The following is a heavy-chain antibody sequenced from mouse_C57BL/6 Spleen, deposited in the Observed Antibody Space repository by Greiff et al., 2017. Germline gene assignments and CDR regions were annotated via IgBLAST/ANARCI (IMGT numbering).Heavy chain of an antibody. D-gene: IGHD2-5*01. V-gene: IGHV1-64*01. Sequence: VQLQQPGAELVKPGASVKLSCKASGYSFTSYWMHWVKQRSGQGLEWIGMIHPNSGSTNYNEKFKSKATLTVDKSSSTAYMQLSSLTSEDSAVYYCANSNYVAMDYWGQGPSATASS. CDR3: ANSNYVAMDY. CDR2: IHPNSGST. J-gene: IGHJ4*01. CDR1: GYSFTSYW.